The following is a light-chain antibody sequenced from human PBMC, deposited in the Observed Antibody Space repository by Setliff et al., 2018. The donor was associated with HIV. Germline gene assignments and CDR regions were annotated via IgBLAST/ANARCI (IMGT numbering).Light chain of an antibody. V-gene: IGLV2-23*02. CDR3: CPYAGTNKYV. CDR2: EVR. CDR1: SSDVGNYNL. Sequence: QSVLTQPASVSGSAGQSITISCTGTSSDVGNYNLVSWYQQYPGKAPKLIIYEVRKRPSGVSYRFSGSKSGDTASLTISGLQAEDEADYHCCPYAGTNKYVFGTGTKVTVL. J-gene: IGLJ1*01.